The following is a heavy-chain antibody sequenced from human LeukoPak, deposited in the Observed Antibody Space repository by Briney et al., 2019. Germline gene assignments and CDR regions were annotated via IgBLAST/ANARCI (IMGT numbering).Heavy chain of an antibody. Sequence: SSETLSLTCAVYGGSFSGYYWSWLRQPPGKGLEWIGEINHSGSTNYNPSLKSRVTISVDTSKNQFSLKLSSVTAADTAVYYCARGGGSYASMAFDYWGQGTLVTVSS. CDR2: INHSGST. CDR3: ARGGGSYASMAFDY. J-gene: IGHJ4*02. CDR1: GGSFSGYY. V-gene: IGHV4-34*01. D-gene: IGHD1-26*01.